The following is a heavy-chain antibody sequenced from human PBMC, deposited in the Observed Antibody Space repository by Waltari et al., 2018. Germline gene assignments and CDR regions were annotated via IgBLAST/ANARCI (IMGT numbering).Heavy chain of an antibody. CDR2: INHSGIT. V-gene: IGHV4-34*01. CDR1: GGSFSGYY. J-gene: IGHJ6*02. Sequence: QVQLQQWGAGLLKPSETLSLTCAVYGGSFSGYYWSWIRQPPGKGLEWIGEINHSGITNYSPSLKRRGTISVDTSKNQFSLKLSSVTAADTAVYYCARGRRGSTPRANYYYYYGMDVWGQGTTVTVSS. CDR3: ARGRRGSTPRANYYYYYGMDV. D-gene: IGHD2-2*01.